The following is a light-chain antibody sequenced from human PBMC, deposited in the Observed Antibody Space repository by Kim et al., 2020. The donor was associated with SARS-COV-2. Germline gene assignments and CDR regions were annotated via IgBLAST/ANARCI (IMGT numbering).Light chain of an antibody. J-gene: IGKJ1*01. CDR3: QQYGSSPRT. V-gene: IGKV3-20*01. CDR2: GTS. CDR1: QSVSSSY. Sequence: EIVLTQSPGTLSLSPGERATLSSRASQSVSSSYLAWYQQKPGQAPRLLIYGTSSRATGIPDRFSGSGSGTDFTLPISRLEPEDFAVYYCQQYGSSPRTFGLGTKVDIK.